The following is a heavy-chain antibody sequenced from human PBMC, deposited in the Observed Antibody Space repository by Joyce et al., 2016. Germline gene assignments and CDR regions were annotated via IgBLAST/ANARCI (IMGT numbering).Heavy chain of an antibody. CDR3: VREPPGANFDL. CDR1: GASVSRGNFY. V-gene: IGHV4-61*02. J-gene: IGHJ4*02. D-gene: IGHD4-17*01. Sequence: QVQLQESGPGLVQPSQTLSLSCSVSGASVSRGNFYWTWIRQPAGKGLEWIGRIYTSGTPNIKPPLRRLATMSLDTSRNQSSLKLTSVSAADTAVYFCVREPPGANFDLWGQGTLVSVSS. CDR2: IYTSGTP.